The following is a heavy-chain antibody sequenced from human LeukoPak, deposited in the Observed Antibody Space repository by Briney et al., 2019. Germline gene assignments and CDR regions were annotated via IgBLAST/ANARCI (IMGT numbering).Heavy chain of an antibody. CDR3: AREGAVRSYYYYMDV. Sequence: PSETLSLTCTVSGGSISSGGYYWSWIRQHPGKGLEWIGYIYYSGSTYYNPSLKSRVTISVDTSKNQFSLKLSSVTAAGTAVYYCAREGAVRSYYYYMDVWGKGTTVTVSS. CDR2: IYYSGST. D-gene: IGHD6-19*01. CDR1: GGSISSGGYY. J-gene: IGHJ6*03. V-gene: IGHV4-31*03.